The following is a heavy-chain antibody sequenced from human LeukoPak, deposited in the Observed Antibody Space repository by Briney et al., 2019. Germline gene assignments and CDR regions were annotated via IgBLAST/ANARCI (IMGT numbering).Heavy chain of an antibody. J-gene: IGHJ4*02. CDR1: GFTFSSYA. CDR2: IKHDGSEK. CDR3: ARAGGTSWGDY. V-gene: IGHV3-7*03. Sequence: GGSLRLSCAASGFTFSSYAMSWVRQAPGKGLEWVANIKHDGSEKNYMDSVKGRFTISRDNAKNSLYLQMNSLRGDDTAVYYCARAGGTSWGDYWGQGSLVTVSS. D-gene: IGHD1-14*01.